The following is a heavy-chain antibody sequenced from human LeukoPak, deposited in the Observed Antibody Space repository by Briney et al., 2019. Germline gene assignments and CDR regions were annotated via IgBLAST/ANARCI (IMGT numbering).Heavy chain of an antibody. CDR1: GGSVSSSSYY. Sequence: SETLSLTCTVSGGSVSSSSYYWGWIRQSPGKGLEWIGTIYYSGSTYYNASLKSRVTISVDTSKNQFSLRLSSATAADTAMYYCARHQPRRSTSGYSHFDYWGQGTLVTVSS. CDR2: IYYSGST. D-gene: IGHD3-22*01. CDR3: ARHQPRRSTSGYSHFDY. J-gene: IGHJ4*02. V-gene: IGHV4-39*01.